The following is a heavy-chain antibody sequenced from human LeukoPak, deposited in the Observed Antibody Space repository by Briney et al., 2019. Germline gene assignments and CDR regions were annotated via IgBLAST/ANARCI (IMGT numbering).Heavy chain of an antibody. CDR2: IWYGGNEI. V-gene: IGHV3-30*02. J-gene: IGHJ6*03. CDR3: AKDWSLGWSIEYYYYYYMDV. CDR1: GFTFRSSG. Sequence: PGGSLRLSCAASGFTFRSSGRHWVRQTPGKGLEWVGYIWYGGNEIYYADSVKGRFTIYRDNSRNTLYLQMNSLRTEDTAVYYCAKDWSLGWSIEYYYYYYMDVWGKGTPVTISS. D-gene: IGHD6-19*01.